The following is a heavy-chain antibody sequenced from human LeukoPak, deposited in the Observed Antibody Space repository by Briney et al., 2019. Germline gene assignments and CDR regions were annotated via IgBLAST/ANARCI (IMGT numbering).Heavy chain of an antibody. CDR3: ASHGDYLPDYFDY. V-gene: IGHV3-7*01. CDR1: GFSISDHY. J-gene: IGHJ4*02. D-gene: IGHD4-17*01. Sequence: GGSLRLSCAASGFSISDHYMDWVRQAPGKGLEWVANIKQDGSEKYYVDSVKGRFTISRDNAKNSLYLQMNSLRAEDTAVYYCASHGDYLPDYFDYWGQGTLVTVSS. CDR2: IKQDGSEK.